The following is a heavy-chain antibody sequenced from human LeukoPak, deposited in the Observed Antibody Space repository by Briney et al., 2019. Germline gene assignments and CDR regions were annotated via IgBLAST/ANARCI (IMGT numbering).Heavy chain of an antibody. V-gene: IGHV3-53*01. J-gene: IGHJ3*02. Sequence: GGSLRLSCAASGFTVSGNYMSWVRQAPGKGLEWVSVIYSGGSTDYAESVKGRFTISRDNSKNMLYLQMNTLRAEDTAVYYCARIDTSAPAMIVVADDAFDIWGQGTMVTVSS. CDR1: GFTVSGNY. CDR3: ARIDTSAPAMIVVADDAFDI. D-gene: IGHD3-22*01. CDR2: IYSGGST.